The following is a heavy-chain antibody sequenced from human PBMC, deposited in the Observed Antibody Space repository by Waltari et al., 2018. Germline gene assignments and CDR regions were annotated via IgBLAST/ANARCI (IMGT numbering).Heavy chain of an antibody. CDR2: IFYRGTT. CDR1: GGSISTYY. D-gene: IGHD2-8*01. CDR3: ARGLMVKTTYFNH. V-gene: IGHV4-59*08. J-gene: IGHJ4*02. Sequence: QVQLQESGPGLVRPSATLSLTCIVSGGSISTYYWNWNRQPPGKGLEWIGSIFYRGTTNFNPSLKSRVTMSVDTSKNQFSLTMTSVTAADTAVYFCARGLMVKTTYFNHWGRGALVTVSS.